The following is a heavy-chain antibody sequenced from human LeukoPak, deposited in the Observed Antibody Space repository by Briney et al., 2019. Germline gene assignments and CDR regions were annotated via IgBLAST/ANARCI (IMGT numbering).Heavy chain of an antibody. J-gene: IGHJ4*02. Sequence: QPGGSLRLSCAASGFTFTDYWMCWVRQAPGKGLEWVALIKTDGSEEHYMDSVKGRFTISRDNAENSLYLQMNSLRAEDTAVYYCGRDRYSSAWDWGQGTLVTVSS. CDR2: IKTDGSEE. D-gene: IGHD6-19*01. V-gene: IGHV3-7*01. CDR3: GRDRYSSAWD. CDR1: GFTFTDYW.